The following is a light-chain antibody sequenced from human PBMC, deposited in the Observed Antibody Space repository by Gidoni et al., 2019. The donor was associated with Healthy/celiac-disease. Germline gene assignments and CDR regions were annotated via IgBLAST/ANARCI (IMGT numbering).Light chain of an antibody. V-gene: IGKV3-20*01. CDR2: GAS. CDR1: QSVSSSY. CDR3: QQYGRMYT. J-gene: IGKJ2*01. Sequence: EIVLTQSPGTLSLSPGERATLSCRASQSVSSSYLAWYQQKPGQAPRLLIYGASSRATGIPDRFSGSGSGTDFTLTISRLEPEDFAVYYCQQYGRMYTFXQXTKLEIK.